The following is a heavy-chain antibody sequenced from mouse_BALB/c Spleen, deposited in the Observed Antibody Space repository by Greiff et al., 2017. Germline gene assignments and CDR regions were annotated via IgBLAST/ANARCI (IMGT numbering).Heavy chain of an antibody. CDR3: ASRYRGYAMDY. Sequence: VQLQQSGAELAKPGASVKMSCKASGYTFTSYWMHWVKQRPGQGLEWIGYINPSTGYTEYNQKFKDKATLTADKSSSTAYMQLSSLTSEDSAVYYCASRYRGYAMDYWGQGTSVTVSS. CDR2: INPSTGYT. D-gene: IGHD2-14*01. J-gene: IGHJ4*01. CDR1: GYTFTSYW. V-gene: IGHV1-7*01.